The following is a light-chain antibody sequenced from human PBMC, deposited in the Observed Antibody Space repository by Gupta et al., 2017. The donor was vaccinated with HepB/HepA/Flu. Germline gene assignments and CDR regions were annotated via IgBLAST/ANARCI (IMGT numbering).Light chain of an antibody. CDR2: GNS. V-gene: IGLV1-40*01. CDR3: QSYDSSLSGWV. J-gene: IGLJ3*02. CDR1: SSNIGAGYD. Sequence: QSVLTQPPSVSAAPGQRVTIAFTGSSSNIGAGYDVHWCQQLPGASPNLLIYGNSSRPSAVPDRFSGAKSGTSAAVAISGLQAEDEADYYCQSYDSSLSGWVFGGGTKLTVL.